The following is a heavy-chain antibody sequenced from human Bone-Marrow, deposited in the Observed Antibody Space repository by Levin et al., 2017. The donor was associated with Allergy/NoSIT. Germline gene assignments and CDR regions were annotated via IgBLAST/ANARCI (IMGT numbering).Heavy chain of an antibody. J-gene: IGHJ6*02. CDR1: GGSISSGDYY. Sequence: SETLSLTCTVSGGSISSGDYYWTWIRQPPGKGLEWIGYIYYSGSTHYNPSLKSRVAMSVDTSKNQFSLKLTSVTAADTAVYYCAREPPDNYYSYGMDVWGHGTTVTVSS. CDR2: IYYSGST. V-gene: IGHV4-30-4*01. CDR3: AREPPDNYYSYGMDV.